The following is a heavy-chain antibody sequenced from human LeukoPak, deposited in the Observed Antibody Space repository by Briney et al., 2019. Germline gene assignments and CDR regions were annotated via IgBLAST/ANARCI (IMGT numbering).Heavy chain of an antibody. CDR1: GGSISSYY. V-gene: IGHV4-59*08. J-gene: IGHJ6*04. CDR3: ARHGVATMKRVDV. CDR2: IYYSGRT. D-gene: IGHD5-12*01. Sequence: SETLSLTCTVSGGSISSYYWSWIRQPPGKGLEWIGHIYYSGRTYYNPSLKNRATMSVDTSKDQFSLNLTSVIAADTAVYYYARHGVATMKRVDVWGKGTSVTVSS.